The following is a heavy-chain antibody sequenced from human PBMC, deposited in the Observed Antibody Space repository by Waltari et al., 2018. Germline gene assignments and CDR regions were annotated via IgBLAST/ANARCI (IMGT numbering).Heavy chain of an antibody. CDR1: GYSFTSYW. D-gene: IGHD3-3*01. Sequence: EVQLVQSGAEVKKPGESLKISCKGSGYSFTSYWIGWVRQMPGKGLEWMGIIYPGDSDTRYSPSFQGQVTISADRSISTAYLQWSSLKASDTAMYYCARHTPPRIKVLRFLRGRGGFDYWGQGTLVTVSS. V-gene: IGHV5-51*01. CDR3: ARHTPPRIKVLRFLRGRGGFDY. J-gene: IGHJ4*02. CDR2: IYPGDSDT.